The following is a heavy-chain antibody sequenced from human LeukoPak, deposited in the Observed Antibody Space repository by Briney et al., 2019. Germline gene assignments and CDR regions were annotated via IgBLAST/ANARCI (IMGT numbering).Heavy chain of an antibody. CDR2: IYHSGST. D-gene: IGHD3-10*01. V-gene: IGHV4-30-2*01. J-gene: IGHJ3*02. Sequence: SETLSLTCTVSGGSISSGGYYWSWIRQPPGKGLEWIGYIYHSGSTYYNPSLKSRVTIPVDRSKNQFSLKLSSVTAADTAVYYCARMVWFGEFHAFDIWGQGTMVTVSS. CDR1: GGSISSGGYY. CDR3: ARMVWFGEFHAFDI.